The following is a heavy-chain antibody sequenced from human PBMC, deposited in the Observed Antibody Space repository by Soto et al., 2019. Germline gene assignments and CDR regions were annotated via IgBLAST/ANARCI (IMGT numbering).Heavy chain of an antibody. D-gene: IGHD6-19*01. Sequence: QVQLVESGGGVVQPGRSLRLSCAASGFTFSRYGMHWVRQAPGRGLEWVAVIWYDGSNIYYADSVKGRFTISRDNSKDTLDLQMNSLRAEDTAVYYCARDREQWLVGYYFDYWGQGTLFTVSS. CDR2: IWYDGSNI. CDR3: ARDREQWLVGYYFDY. J-gene: IGHJ4*02. CDR1: GFTFSRYG. V-gene: IGHV3-33*01.